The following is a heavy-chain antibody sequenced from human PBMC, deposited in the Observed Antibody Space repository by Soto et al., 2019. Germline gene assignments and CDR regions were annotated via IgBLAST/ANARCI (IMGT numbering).Heavy chain of an antibody. V-gene: IGHV4-59*02. D-gene: IGHD3-10*01. J-gene: IGHJ4*02. CDR2: ISYGGTT. CDR3: AMYYGHGQDY. Sequence: PSETLSLTCSVSGASVTNYYWSWIRQSPRKGLEWIGYISYGGTTNFNSSLKGRVTVSVDMSKNQFSLTLNSVTAADTAVYYCAMYYGHGQDYWGQGTLVTVSS. CDR1: GASVTNYY.